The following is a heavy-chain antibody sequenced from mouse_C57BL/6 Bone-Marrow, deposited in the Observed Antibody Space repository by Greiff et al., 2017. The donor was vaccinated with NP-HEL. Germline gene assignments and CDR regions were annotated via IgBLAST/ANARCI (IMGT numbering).Heavy chain of an antibody. CDR2: IDPSDSYT. Sequence: QVQLQQPGAELVKPGASVKLSCKASGYTFTSYWMQWVKQRPGQGLEWIGEIDPSDSYTNYNQKFKGKATLTADTSSSTAYMQLSSLTSEDSAVYYCARRITTVVGADMDYWGQGTSVTVAS. J-gene: IGHJ4*01. CDR3: ARRITTVVGADMDY. V-gene: IGHV1-50*01. CDR1: GYTFTSYW. D-gene: IGHD1-1*01.